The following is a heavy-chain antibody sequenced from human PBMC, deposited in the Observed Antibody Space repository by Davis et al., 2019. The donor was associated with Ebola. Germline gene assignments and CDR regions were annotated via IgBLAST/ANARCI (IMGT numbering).Heavy chain of an antibody. V-gene: IGHV3-33*01. J-gene: IGHJ3*02. CDR2: IWYDGSNK. D-gene: IGHD2-15*01. CDR3: AREGYCSGGSCYSGDAFDI. Sequence: PGGSLRLSCAASGFTFSTYGMHWVRQAPGKGLEWVAVIWYDGSNKYYADSVKGRFTISRDNSKNTLYLQMNSLRAEDTAVYYCAREGYCSGGSCYSGDAFDIWGQGTMVTVSS. CDR1: GFTFSTYG.